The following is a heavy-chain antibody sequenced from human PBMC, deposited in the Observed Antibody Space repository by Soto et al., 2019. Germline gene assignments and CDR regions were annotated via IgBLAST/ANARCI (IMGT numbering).Heavy chain of an antibody. CDR3: TRGGGDDSGGNHH. CDR2: IYPGDSDT. D-gene: IGHD4-17*01. Sequence: PGESLKISCKGSGYSYTSYWIGWVRQTPGKGLEWMGIIYPGDSDTRYSPSFQGQVTISVDKSISTAYLQWSSLKASDTAIYYCTRGGGDDSGGNHHWGKGTPVTVSS. CDR1: GYSYTSYW. V-gene: IGHV5-51*01. J-gene: IGHJ4*02.